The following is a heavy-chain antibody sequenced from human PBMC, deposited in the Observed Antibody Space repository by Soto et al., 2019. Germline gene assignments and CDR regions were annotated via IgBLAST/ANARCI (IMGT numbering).Heavy chain of an antibody. D-gene: IGHD3-16*01. CDR2: TSYDGSDK. J-gene: IGHJ1*01. CDR3: ARWGTTGGLDV. V-gene: IGHV3-30*19. CDR1: GFTFRSYV. Sequence: QVQLVESGGGVVQPGTSLRVSCVGSGFTFRSYVIHWVRQAPGKGLEWVALTSYDGSDKYYGDSVRGRFTISRDNSRNTVELQMDSLRLEDTALYYCARWGTTGGLDVWGQGTLVSVS.